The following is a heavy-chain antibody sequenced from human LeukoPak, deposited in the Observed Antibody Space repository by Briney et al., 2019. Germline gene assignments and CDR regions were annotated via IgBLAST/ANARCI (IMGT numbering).Heavy chain of an antibody. V-gene: IGHV3-33*01. CDR2: IWYDGSNK. CDR3: AIDPNWGTHS. D-gene: IGHD7-27*01. Sequence: GGSLRLSCAASGFTFSSYGMHWVRQAPGKGLEWVAVIWYDGSNKDYADSVKGRFTISRDNSKNALYLQMNSLRVEDTAVYYCAIDPNWGTHSWGQGVLVTVSS. J-gene: IGHJ4*02. CDR1: GFTFSSYG.